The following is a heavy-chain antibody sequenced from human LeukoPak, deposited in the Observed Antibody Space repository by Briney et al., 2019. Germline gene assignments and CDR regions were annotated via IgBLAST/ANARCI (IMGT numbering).Heavy chain of an antibody. CDR2: IYYSGST. J-gene: IGHJ4*02. CDR3: AREAAAGVFFDY. D-gene: IGHD6-13*01. Sequence: PSETLSLTCTVSGGSISSYYWSWIRQPPGKGLEWIGYIYYSGSTNYNPSLKSRLTISVDTSKNQFSLKMISVTAADTAVYYCAREAAAGVFFDYWGQGTLVTVSS. CDR1: GGSISSYY. V-gene: IGHV4-59*01.